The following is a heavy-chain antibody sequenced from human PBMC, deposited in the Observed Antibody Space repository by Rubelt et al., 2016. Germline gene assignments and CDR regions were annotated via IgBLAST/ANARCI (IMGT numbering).Heavy chain of an antibody. CDR2: ISYDGSNK. D-gene: IGHD4-23*01. J-gene: IGHJ4*02. V-gene: IGHV3-30*04. Sequence: QVQLVESGGGVVQPGRSLRLSCAASGFTFSSYAMHWVRQAPGKGLEWVAVISYDGSNKYYADSVKGRFTISRDNSKNTLYLQMNSLRAEDTAVYYCARARGTTVVTHWGQGTLVTVSS. CDR1: GFTFSSYA. CDR3: ARARGTTVVTH.